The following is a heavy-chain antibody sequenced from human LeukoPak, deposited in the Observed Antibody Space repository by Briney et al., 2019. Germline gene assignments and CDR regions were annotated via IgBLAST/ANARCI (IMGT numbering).Heavy chain of an antibody. CDR2: INPNSGGT. J-gene: IGHJ5*02. Sequence: GASVKVSCKASGYTFTGYYMHWVRQAPGQGLEWMGWINPNSGGTNYAQKFQGRVTMTRNTSISTAYMELSSLRSEDTAVYYCARLKTAAGKNEGIDPWGQGTLVTVSS. V-gene: IGHV1-2*02. CDR3: ARLKTAAGKNEGIDP. CDR1: GYTFTGYY. D-gene: IGHD6-13*01.